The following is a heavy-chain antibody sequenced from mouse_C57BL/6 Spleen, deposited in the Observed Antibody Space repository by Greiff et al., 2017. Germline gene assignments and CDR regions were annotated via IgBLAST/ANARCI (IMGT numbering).Heavy chain of an antibody. CDR2: IYPGDGDT. J-gene: IGHJ4*01. CDR1: GYAFSSYW. D-gene: IGHD4-1*01. Sequence: VQLQQSGAELVKPGASVKISCKASGYAFSSYWMNWVKQRPGKGLEWIGQIYPGDGDTNYNGKFKGKATLTADKSSSTAYMQLSSLTSEDSAVYFWSSGGTGIYAMDYWGQGTSVTVSS. CDR3: SSGGTGIYAMDY. V-gene: IGHV1-80*01.